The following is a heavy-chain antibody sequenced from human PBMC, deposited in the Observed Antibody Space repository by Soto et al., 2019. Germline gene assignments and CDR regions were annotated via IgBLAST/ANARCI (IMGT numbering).Heavy chain of an antibody. CDR2: INHSGST. CDR3: ARGQRYCSSTSCLNWFDP. CDR1: GGSFSGYY. D-gene: IGHD2-2*01. V-gene: IGHV4-34*01. J-gene: IGHJ5*02. Sequence: QVQLQQWGAGLLKPSETLSLTCAVYGGSFSGYYWSWIRQPPGKGLEWIGEINHSGSTNYNPSLKSRVTISVDTSNNQFSLKLSSVTAADTAVYYCARGQRYCSSTSCLNWFDPWGQGTLVTVSS.